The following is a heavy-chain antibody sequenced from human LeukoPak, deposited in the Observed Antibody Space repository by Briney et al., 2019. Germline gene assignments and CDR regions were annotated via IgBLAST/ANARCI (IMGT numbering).Heavy chain of an antibody. CDR2: INSGSNSI. J-gene: IGHJ4*02. CDR1: GFTFSSYA. V-gene: IGHV3-21*01. Sequence: PGRSLRLSCAASGFTFSSYAMHWVRQAPGKGLEWVSSINSGSNSIYYADSVKGRFTISRDNAKNSLYLQMNSLRAEDTAVYYCTRGSYGDYGYWGQGTLVTVSS. D-gene: IGHD4-17*01. CDR3: TRGSYGDYGY.